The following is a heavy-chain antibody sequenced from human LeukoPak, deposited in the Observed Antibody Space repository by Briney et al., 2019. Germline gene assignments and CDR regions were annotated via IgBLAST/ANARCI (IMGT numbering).Heavy chain of an antibody. D-gene: IGHD3-22*01. CDR3: ARAGSSGYWRHFDY. J-gene: IGHJ4*02. V-gene: IGHV1-69*01. Sequence: SVKVSCKASGGTFSSYAISWVRQAPGQGLEWMGGIIPIFGTANYAQKFQGRVTITADESTSTAYMELSSLRSEDTAVYYCARAGSSGYWRHFDYWAREPWSPSPQ. CDR2: IIPIFGTA. CDR1: GGTFSSYA.